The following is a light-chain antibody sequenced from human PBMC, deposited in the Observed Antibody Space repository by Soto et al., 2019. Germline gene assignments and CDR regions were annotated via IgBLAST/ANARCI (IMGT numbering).Light chain of an antibody. CDR3: QTWGTGIQV. Sequence: QPVLTQSPSASASLGASVKLTCTLSSGHSSYAIAWHQQQPEKGPPYLMKLNSDGSHSKGDGLPDRFSGSSSGAERYLTISSLQSEDEDDYYCQTWGTGIQVFGGGTKLTVL. V-gene: IGLV4-69*01. CDR2: LNSDGSH. J-gene: IGLJ2*01. CDR1: SGHSSYA.